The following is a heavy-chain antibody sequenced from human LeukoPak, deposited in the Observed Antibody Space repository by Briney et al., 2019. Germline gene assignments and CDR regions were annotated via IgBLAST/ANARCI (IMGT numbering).Heavy chain of an antibody. V-gene: IGHV3-23*01. J-gene: IGHJ4*02. CDR1: GFTFSSYA. CDR2: ISAGAGT. D-gene: IGHD6-13*01. CDR3: AKEPKYSSSYYSDY. Sequence: GGSLRLSCAASGFTFSSYAMTWVRQAPGKGLEWVSSISAGAGTYYADSVTGRFTVSRDDSKNILYQQMNSLRAEDTAVYYCAKEPKYSSSYYSDYWGQGTLVTVSS.